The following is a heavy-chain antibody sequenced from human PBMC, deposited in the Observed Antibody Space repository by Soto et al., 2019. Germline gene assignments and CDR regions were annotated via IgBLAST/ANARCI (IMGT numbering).Heavy chain of an antibody. D-gene: IGHD3-22*01. CDR2: IYYSGST. CDR3: ARAVFRKIVVVSWFDP. Sequence: LSLTCTVSGGSISSGGYYWSWIRQHPGKGLEWIGYIYYSGSTYYNPSLKSRVTISVDTSKNQFSLKLSSVTAADTAVYYCARAVFRKIVVVSWFDPWGQGTLVTVSS. CDR1: GGSISSGGYY. V-gene: IGHV4-31*03. J-gene: IGHJ5*02.